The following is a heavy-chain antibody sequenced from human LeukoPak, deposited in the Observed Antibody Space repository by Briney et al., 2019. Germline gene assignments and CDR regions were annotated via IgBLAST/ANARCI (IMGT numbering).Heavy chain of an antibody. CDR1: GFTFTSYV. Sequence: GGSLRLSCAASGFTFTSYVMNWVRQPPGKGPEWISYIGTRGTTMYYADSVKGRFTISRDNAKNSLYLQMNSLRDEDTAIYYCARGRGSSWGQGTLVTVSS. CDR3: ARGRGSS. CDR2: IGTRGTTM. D-gene: IGHD2-21*01. J-gene: IGHJ5*02. V-gene: IGHV3-48*02.